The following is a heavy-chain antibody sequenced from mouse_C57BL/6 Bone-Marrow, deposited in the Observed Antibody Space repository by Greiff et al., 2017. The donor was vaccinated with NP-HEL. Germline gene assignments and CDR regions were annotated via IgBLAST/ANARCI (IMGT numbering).Heavy chain of an antibody. V-gene: IGHV5-12*01. J-gene: IGHJ4*01. CDR2: ISNGGGST. CDR3: ARRGLSRYAMDY. Sequence: DVTLVASGGGLVQPGGSLKLSCAASGFTFSDYYLYWVRQTPEKRLEWVAYISNGGGSTYSPDTVKGRFTISRDHAKNTLYLQMSRLKSEDTAMYYCARRGLSRYAMDYWGQGTSVTVSS. D-gene: IGHD3-1*01. CDR1: GFTFSDYY.